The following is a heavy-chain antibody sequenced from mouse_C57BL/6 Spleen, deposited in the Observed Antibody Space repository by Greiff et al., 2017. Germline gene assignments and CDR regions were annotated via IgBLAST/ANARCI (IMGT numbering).Heavy chain of an antibody. J-gene: IGHJ1*03. CDR3: TRWEKLGNYGWYIDV. D-gene: IGHD2-1*01. Sequence: QVQLKQSGAELVRPGASVTLSCKASGYTFTDYEMHWVKQTPVHGLEWIGAIDPETGGTAYNQKFKGKAILTADKSTSTAYIELRSLTSEDSAVYYGTRWEKLGNYGWYIDVWGTGTTVTVSS. CDR1: GYTFTDYE. CDR2: IDPETGGT. V-gene: IGHV1-15*01.